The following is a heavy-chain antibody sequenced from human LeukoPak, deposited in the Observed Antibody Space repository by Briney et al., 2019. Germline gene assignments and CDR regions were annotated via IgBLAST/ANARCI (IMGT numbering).Heavy chain of an antibody. D-gene: IGHD1-26*01. CDR3: TRPKDSGSHLFLFDY. CDR2: INPSDCST. V-gene: IGHV1-46*01. Sequence: GASVKVSCKASGYTFTSYYMHWVRQAPGHGLEWMGIINPSDCSTNYAQKFQGRVTMTRDRSRSTVYLELSSLTSEDTAVYYCTRPKDSGSHLFLFDYWGQGTLVTVSS. J-gene: IGHJ4*02. CDR1: GYTFTSYY.